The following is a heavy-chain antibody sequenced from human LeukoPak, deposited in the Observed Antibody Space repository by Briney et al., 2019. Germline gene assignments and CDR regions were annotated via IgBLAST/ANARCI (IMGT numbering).Heavy chain of an antibody. D-gene: IGHD2-2*01. Sequence: SETLSLTCTVSGGSISSYYWSWIRQPPGKGLKWIGYIYYSGSTNYNPSLKSRVTISIDTSKNQFSLKLSSVTAADTAVYYCARDSPAESSPGWGQGTLVTVSS. V-gene: IGHV4-59*01. CDR1: GGSISSYY. J-gene: IGHJ4*02. CDR2: IYYSGST. CDR3: ARDSPAESSPG.